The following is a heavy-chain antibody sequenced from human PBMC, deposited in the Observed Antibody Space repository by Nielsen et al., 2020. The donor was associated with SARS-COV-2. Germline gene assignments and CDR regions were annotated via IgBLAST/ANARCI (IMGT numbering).Heavy chain of an antibody. J-gene: IGHJ4*02. Sequence: GESLKISCAASGFTFKNYAMVWVRQAPGKGLEWVANINEDGSVVNYVDSVKGRFTISRDNAGKSLYLQMNSLRAEDTAVYYCARDAAYSRFDYWGQGTLVTVSS. CDR1: GFTFKNYA. D-gene: IGHD4-11*01. V-gene: IGHV3-7*05. CDR2: INEDGSVV. CDR3: ARDAAYSRFDY.